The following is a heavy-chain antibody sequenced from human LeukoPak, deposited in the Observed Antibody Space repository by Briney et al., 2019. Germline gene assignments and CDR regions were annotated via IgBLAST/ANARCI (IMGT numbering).Heavy chain of an antibody. D-gene: IGHD7-27*01. J-gene: IGHJ6*03. V-gene: IGHV3-74*01. Sequence: GGSLRLSCAASGFTFSTYAMHWVRQPPGQGLVWVSRISGDGSATSYADSVKGRFTSSRDNAKNTLYLQVNSLTADDTAVYYCERVHLGYHYYMDVWGEGAAVTVSS. CDR2: ISGDGSAT. CDR3: ERVHLGYHYYMDV. CDR1: GFTFSTYA.